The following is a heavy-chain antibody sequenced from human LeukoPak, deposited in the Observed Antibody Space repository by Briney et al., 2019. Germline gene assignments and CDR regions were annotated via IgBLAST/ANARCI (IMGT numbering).Heavy chain of an antibody. V-gene: IGHV1-69*13. Sequence: SVKVSCKAAGGTFSSYAISWVRRAPGQGLEWMGGIIPIFGTANYAQKFQGRVTITADESTSTAYMELSSLRSEDTAVYYCARDPLSYSHSFDYWGQGTLVTVSS. CDR3: ARDPLSYSHSFDY. CDR2: IIPIFGTA. J-gene: IGHJ4*02. D-gene: IGHD5-18*01. CDR1: GGTFSSYA.